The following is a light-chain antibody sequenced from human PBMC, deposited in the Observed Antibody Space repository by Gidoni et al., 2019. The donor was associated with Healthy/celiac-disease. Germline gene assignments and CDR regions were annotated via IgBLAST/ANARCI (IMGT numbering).Light chain of an antibody. Sequence: QSALTQPASVSGSPGQSITISCTGTSSDVGSYNLVSWYQQHPGKAPQLMIYEVRTRPSGVSNRFSGSQSGNTASLTISGLQAEVEADYYCCSYAGSYVFGTGTNVTVL. CDR1: SSDVGSYNL. J-gene: IGLJ1*01. CDR3: CSYAGSYV. CDR2: EVR. V-gene: IGLV2-23*02.